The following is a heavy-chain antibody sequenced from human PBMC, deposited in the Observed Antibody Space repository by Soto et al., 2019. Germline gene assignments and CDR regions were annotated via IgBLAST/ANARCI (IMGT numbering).Heavy chain of an antibody. V-gene: IGHV3-21*01. CDR2: ISSSSSYI. CDR1: GFTFSSYS. Sequence: GGSLRLSCAASGFTFSSYSMNWVRQAPGKGLEWVSSISSSSSYIYYADSVKGRFTISRDNAKNSLYLQMNSLRAEDTAVYYCARDNTIYCGGDCTLDYWGQGNLVTVSS. D-gene: IGHD2-21*02. CDR3: ARDNTIYCGGDCTLDY. J-gene: IGHJ4*02.